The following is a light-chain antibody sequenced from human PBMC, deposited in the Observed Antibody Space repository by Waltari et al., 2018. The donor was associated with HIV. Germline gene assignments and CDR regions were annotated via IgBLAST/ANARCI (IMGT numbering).Light chain of an antibody. CDR3: KSRDTSGNRLL. V-gene: IGLV3-19*01. Sequence: SSELTQDPAVSVAFGQTVRITCRGDSLRTYYGSWYQQQPGQAPVLDFYGKNYRPSGIPERFCGSNSENTASLIITGAQAEDEADYYCKSRDTSGNRLLFGGGTKLTVI. J-gene: IGLJ3*02. CDR2: GKN. CDR1: SLRTYY.